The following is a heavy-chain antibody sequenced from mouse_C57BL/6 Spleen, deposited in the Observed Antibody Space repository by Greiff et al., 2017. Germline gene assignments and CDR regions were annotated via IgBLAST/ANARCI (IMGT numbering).Heavy chain of an antibody. CDR1: GYSITSGYY. CDR2: ISYDGSN. CDR3: ASYYGSSRYAMDY. D-gene: IGHD1-1*01. Sequence: EVQLQESGPGLVKPSQSLSLTCSVTGYSITSGYYWNWIRQFPGNKLEWMGYISYDGSNNYNPSLKNRISITRDTSKNQFFLKLNSVTTEDTATYYCASYYGSSRYAMDYWGQGTSVTVSS. J-gene: IGHJ4*01. V-gene: IGHV3-6*01.